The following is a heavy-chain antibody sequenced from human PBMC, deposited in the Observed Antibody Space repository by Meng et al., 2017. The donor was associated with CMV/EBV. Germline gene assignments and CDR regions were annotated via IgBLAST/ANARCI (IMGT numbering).Heavy chain of an antibody. D-gene: IGHD3-3*01. V-gene: IGHV3-15*01. CDR3: TTDLITIFGEGSNWFDP. CDR2: IKSKTDGGTT. J-gene: IGHJ5*02. CDR1: FSKAW. Sequence: FSKAWMSWVRQAPGKGLEWVGRIKSKTDGGTTDYAAPVKGRFTISRDDSKNTLYLQMNSLKTEDTAVYYCTTDLITIFGEGSNWFDPWGQGTLVTVSS.